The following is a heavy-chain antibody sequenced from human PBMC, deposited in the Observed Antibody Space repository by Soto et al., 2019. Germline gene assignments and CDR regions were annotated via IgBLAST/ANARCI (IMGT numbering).Heavy chain of an antibody. V-gene: IGHV4-30-4*01. Sequence: SETLSLTCTVSGDSINSADYYWSWLRQPPGKGLEWIGYIYYSRSDYYNPSLGRRATITIDTSRNQFSLNLLSVTAADTAVYYCARVVQFSDSSGYSFYYFDYWGQGALVTVSS. CDR1: GDSINSADYY. D-gene: IGHD3-22*01. J-gene: IGHJ4*02. CDR3: ARVVQFSDSSGYSFYYFDY. CDR2: IYYSRSD.